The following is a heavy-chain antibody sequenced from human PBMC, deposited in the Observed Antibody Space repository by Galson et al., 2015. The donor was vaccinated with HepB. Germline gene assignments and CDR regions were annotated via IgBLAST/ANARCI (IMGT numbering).Heavy chain of an antibody. V-gene: IGHV4-30-4*08. J-gene: IGHJ4*02. CDR3: ARVPLNYVWGSYRPNFDY. CDR1: GGSISSGGYY. D-gene: IGHD3-16*02. Sequence: TLSLTCTVSGGSISSGGYYWSWIRQHPGKGLEWIGYIYYSGSTYYNPSLKSRVTISVDTSKNQFSLKLSSVTAADTAVYYCARVPLNYVWGSYRPNFDYWGQGTLVTVSS. CDR2: IYYSGST.